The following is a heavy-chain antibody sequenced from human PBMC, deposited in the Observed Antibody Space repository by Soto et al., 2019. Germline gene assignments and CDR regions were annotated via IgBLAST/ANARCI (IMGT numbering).Heavy chain of an antibody. J-gene: IGHJ4*02. Sequence: SETLSLTRTFSGGFLSSYYWSWIRQSPGKGLELIGYIHHTGSTNYNPSLKSRVTMSLDTSRNQFSLKLYSVTAADTAVYYCARSIDSSGFYFSNCWGQGTLVTVYS. V-gene: IGHV4-59*01. CDR3: ARSIDSSGFYFSNC. CDR2: IHHTGST. CDR1: GGFLSSYY. D-gene: IGHD3-22*01.